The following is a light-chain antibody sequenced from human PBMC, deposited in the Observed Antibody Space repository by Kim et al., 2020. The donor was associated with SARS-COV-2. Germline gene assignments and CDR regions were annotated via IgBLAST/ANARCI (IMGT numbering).Light chain of an antibody. J-gene: IGLJ2*01. Sequence: GQSVPISCTGTSSDIGNYNYVTWYQHHPGKAPKVMIYDVTKRPSGVPDRFSGSKSGNTASLTISGLQAEDEADYHCCSYAGSYALVFGGGTKVTVL. CDR3: CSYAGSYALV. CDR1: SSDIGNYNY. CDR2: DVT. V-gene: IGLV2-11*01.